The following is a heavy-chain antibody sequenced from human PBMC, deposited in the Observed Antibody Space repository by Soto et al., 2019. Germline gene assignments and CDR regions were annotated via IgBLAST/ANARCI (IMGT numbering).Heavy chain of an antibody. CDR3: AKEGPITNWYFDY. J-gene: IGHJ4*02. CDR1: GFTFSNYG. CDR2: ISYDGNVA. Sequence: QVQLVESEGGVVQPGRSLRLSCTASGFTFSNYGMHWVRQAPGKGLEWVTVISYDGNVAYYADSVKGRFTSSRDNSKNPLYLQMNSLTTEDTAVYYCAKEGPITNWYFDYWGQGTLVTVSS. V-gene: IGHV3-30*18. D-gene: IGHD1-1*01.